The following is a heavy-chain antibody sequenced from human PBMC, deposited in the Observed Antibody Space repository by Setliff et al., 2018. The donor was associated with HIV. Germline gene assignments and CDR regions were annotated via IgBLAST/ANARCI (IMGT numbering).Heavy chain of an antibody. CDR3: ARVPVAGANWFDP. Sequence: SETLSLTCSVSGVSINSTDHYWGWIRQSPGKRLEWIGSVSQSGSTYYNPSLKSRITISVDRSKNLFSLKLISVTAAAQCVYYCARVPVAGANWFDPWGLGTLVTVSS. D-gene: IGHD2-21*01. J-gene: IGHJ5*02. CDR1: GVSINSTDHY. CDR2: VSQSGST. V-gene: IGHV4-39*01.